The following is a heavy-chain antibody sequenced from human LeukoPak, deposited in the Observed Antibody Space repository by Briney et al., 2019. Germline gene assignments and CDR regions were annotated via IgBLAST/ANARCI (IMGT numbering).Heavy chain of an antibody. J-gene: IGHJ4*02. CDR3: LFGDSQIDY. CDR2: ISYDGSDK. CDR1: GFTFSDYA. V-gene: IGHV3-30*04. D-gene: IGHD4-17*01. Sequence: GGSLRLSCAASGFTFSDYAIHWVRQAPGKGLEWVAVISYDGSDKYYADPVKGRFTISRDNSKNTLYVQMNSLRAEDTAVYYCLFGDSQIDYWGQGTLVTVSS.